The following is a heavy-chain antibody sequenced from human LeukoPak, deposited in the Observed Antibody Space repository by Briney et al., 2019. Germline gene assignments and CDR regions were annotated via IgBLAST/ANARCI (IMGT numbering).Heavy chain of an antibody. CDR1: GGTISSSSYY. CDR2: IYYSGTT. J-gene: IGHJ4*02. Sequence: SETLSLTCTVSGGTISSSSYYWGWIRQPPGKGLEWIGSIYYSGTTYYNPSLKSRVTISVDTSKSQFSLRLTSVTAADTAVYYCARHVRFLEWLSSYYFDYWGQGALVTVSS. D-gene: IGHD3-3*01. V-gene: IGHV4-39*01. CDR3: ARHVRFLEWLSSYYFDY.